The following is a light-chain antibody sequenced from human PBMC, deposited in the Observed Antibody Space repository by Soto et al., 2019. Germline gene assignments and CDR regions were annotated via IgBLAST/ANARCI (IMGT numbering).Light chain of an antibody. V-gene: IGKV1-39*01. CDR2: ATS. CDR1: QSISNY. J-gene: IGKJ1*01. Sequence: DIQMTQSPSSLSASVGDRVTITCRASQSISNYLNWYQQKPGKAPKLLIYATSTLQTGVPSRFSGSGSGTEYTLTISSLQPEDFATFYCQQSYTTPPTFGQGTKVDIK. CDR3: QQSYTTPPT.